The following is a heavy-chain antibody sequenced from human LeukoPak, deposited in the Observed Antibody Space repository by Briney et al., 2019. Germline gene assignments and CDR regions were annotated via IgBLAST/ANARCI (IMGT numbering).Heavy chain of an antibody. CDR1: GFTFSSYS. CDR3: ARDRYGSGSYSDY. V-gene: IGHV3-21*01. D-gene: IGHD3-10*01. Sequence: GGPLRLSCAASGFTFSSYSMNWVRQAPGKGLEWVSSISSSSSYIYYADSVKGRFTISRDNAKNSLYLQMNSLRAEDTAVYYCARDRYGSGSYSDYWGQGTLVTVSS. J-gene: IGHJ4*02. CDR2: ISSSSSYI.